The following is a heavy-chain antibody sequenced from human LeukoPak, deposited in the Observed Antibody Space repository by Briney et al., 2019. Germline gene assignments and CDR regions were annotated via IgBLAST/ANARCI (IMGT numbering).Heavy chain of an antibody. CDR2: IYHSGST. V-gene: IGHV4-38-2*02. CDR3: ARSPTKRVPEDY. CDR1: GYSISSGYY. D-gene: IGHD2-2*01. J-gene: IGHJ4*02. Sequence: SETLSLTCTVSGYSISSGYYWGWIRQPPGKGLEWIGSIYHSGSTYYNPSLKSRVTISVDTSKNQFSLKLSSVTAADTAVYYCARSPTKRVPEDYWGQGTLVTVSS.